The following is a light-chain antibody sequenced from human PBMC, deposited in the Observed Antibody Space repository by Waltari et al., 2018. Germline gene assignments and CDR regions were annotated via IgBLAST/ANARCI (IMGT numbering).Light chain of an antibody. J-gene: IGKJ1*01. CDR1: QSVTSQ. Sequence: EIVLTQSPVTLSLSPGERATLSCRASQSVTSQLAWYQQKPGQAPRLLIYDASHRATGIPGRFSGSGSGTDFTLTISSLEPEDFAVYYCQQRSDWPCTFGQGTRVEIK. CDR2: DAS. V-gene: IGKV3-11*01. CDR3: QQRSDWPCT.